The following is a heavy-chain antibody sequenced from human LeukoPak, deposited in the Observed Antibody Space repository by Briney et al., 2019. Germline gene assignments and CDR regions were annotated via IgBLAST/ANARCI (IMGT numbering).Heavy chain of an antibody. Sequence: SETLSLTCTVSGGSISSYYWSWIRQPPGKGLEWVGYIYYSGSTNYNPSLKSRVTISVDTSKNQFSLKLSSVTAADTAVYYCARGDIVATKPFDYWGQGTLVTVSS. CDR2: IYYSGST. D-gene: IGHD5-12*01. CDR1: GGSISSYY. J-gene: IGHJ4*02. V-gene: IGHV4-59*01. CDR3: ARGDIVATKPFDY.